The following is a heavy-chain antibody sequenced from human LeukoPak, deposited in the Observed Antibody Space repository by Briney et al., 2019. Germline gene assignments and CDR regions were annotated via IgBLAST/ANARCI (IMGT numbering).Heavy chain of an antibody. D-gene: IGHD2-2*02. CDR2: ISSSGSTI. Sequence: GGSLRLSCVASGFTFSSYEMNWVRQAPGKGLEWVSYISSSGSTIYYADSVKGRFTISRDNAKNSLYLQMNSLRAEDTAVYYCARDQRYCSSTSCYSGSSRGDYWGQGTLVTVSS. CDR1: GFTFSSYE. J-gene: IGHJ4*02. V-gene: IGHV3-48*03. CDR3: ARDQRYCSSTSCYSGSSRGDY.